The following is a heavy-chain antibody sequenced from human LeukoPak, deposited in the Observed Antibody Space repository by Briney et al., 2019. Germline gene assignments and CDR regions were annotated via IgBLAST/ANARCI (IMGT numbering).Heavy chain of an antibody. Sequence: GGSLRLSCAASGFTFGSFWMSWVRQAPGKGLEWVANIKQDGSEKYYVDSVKGRFTISRDNAKNVLYLQMNSLRGEDTAVYYCARDRIGGMDVWGQGTTVTVSS. CDR2: IKQDGSEK. D-gene: IGHD2-15*01. CDR1: GFTFGSFW. J-gene: IGHJ6*02. CDR3: ARDRIGGMDV. V-gene: IGHV3-7*01.